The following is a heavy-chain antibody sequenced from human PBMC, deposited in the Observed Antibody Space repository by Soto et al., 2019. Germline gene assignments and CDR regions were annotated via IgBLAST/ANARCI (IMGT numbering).Heavy chain of an antibody. D-gene: IGHD6-19*01. CDR2: IWYDGSNK. J-gene: IGHJ4*02. CDR3: ARDQEYSSGPFDY. CDR1: GFTFSSYG. V-gene: IGHV3-33*01. Sequence: GGSLRLSCAASGFTFSSYGMHWVRQAPGKGLEWVAVIWYDGSNKYYADSVKGRFTISRDNSKNTLYLQMNSLRAEDTAVYYRARDQEYSSGPFDYWGQGTLVTVSS.